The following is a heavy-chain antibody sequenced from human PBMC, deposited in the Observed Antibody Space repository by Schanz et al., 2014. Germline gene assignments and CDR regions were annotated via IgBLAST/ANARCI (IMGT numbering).Heavy chain of an antibody. CDR1: GFSVSTNY. Sequence: VQLVESGGGVVQPGRSLRLSCAVSGFSVSTNYMSWVRQAPGKGLEWVSSIYINSGSTNYADSVKGRFIISRDSSKDTLFLQMNSLRAEDTAVYYCAKGQLLSYYFDYWGQGTLVTVSS. CDR2: IYINSGST. V-gene: IGHV3-53*01. J-gene: IGHJ4*02. D-gene: IGHD2-21*01. CDR3: AKGQLLSYYFDY.